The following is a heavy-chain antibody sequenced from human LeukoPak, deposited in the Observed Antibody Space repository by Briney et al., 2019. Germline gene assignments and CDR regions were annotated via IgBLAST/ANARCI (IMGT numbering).Heavy chain of an antibody. V-gene: IGHV4-59*01. CDR1: GGSISSYY. D-gene: IGHD2-2*01. J-gene: IGHJ6*02. CDR3: ARVAFGEYCSSTSCYHGNYYGMDV. Sequence: SETLSLTYTVSGGSISSYYWSWIRQPPGKGLEWIGYIYYSGSTNYNPPLKSRVTISVDTSKNQFSLKLSSVTAADTAVYYCARVAFGEYCSSTSCYHGNYYGMDVWGQGTTVTVSS. CDR2: IYYSGST.